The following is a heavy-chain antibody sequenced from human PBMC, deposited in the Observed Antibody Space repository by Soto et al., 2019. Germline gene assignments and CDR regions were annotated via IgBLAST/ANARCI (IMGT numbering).Heavy chain of an antibody. V-gene: IGHV3-48*01. D-gene: IGHD6-19*01. CDR3: ARETQWLNWFDP. Sequence: EVQLVESGGGLVQPGGSLRLSCAASGFTFSNYSMNWVRQAPGKGLEWVSYISSSTIYYADSVKGRFTISRDNAKNSPYLQMNSLRAEDTAVYYCARETQWLNWFDPWGQGTLVTVSS. J-gene: IGHJ5*02. CDR1: GFTFSNYS. CDR2: ISSSTI.